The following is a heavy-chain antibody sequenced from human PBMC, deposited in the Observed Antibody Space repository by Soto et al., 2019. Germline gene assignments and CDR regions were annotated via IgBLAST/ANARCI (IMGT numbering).Heavy chain of an antibody. V-gene: IGHV3-7*01. J-gene: IGHJ4*02. D-gene: IGHD6-19*01. CDR3: ARFDHSSGWYASDY. Sequence: GGSLRLSCAASGFTFSRYWMSWVRQAPGKGLVWVANIKQDGSEKYYVDSVKGRFTISRDNAKNSLYLQMNSLRAEDTAVYYCARFDHSSGWYASDYWGQGTLVTVSS. CDR1: GFTFSRYW. CDR2: IKQDGSEK.